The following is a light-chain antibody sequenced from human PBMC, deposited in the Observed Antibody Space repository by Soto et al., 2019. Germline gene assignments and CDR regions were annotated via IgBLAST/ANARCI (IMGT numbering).Light chain of an antibody. Sequence: QSVLTQPPSVSGAPGQRVTISCTGSSSNIGACYDVHWYQQHPGTAPKLLIYDDNNRPSGVPDRFSGSKSGNTTSLAITGLLDADDADYYYQSYDTSTRGSVFGTGTKVTVL. CDR1: SSNIGACYD. J-gene: IGLJ1*01. CDR2: DDN. V-gene: IGLV1-40*01. CDR3: QSYDTSTRGSV.